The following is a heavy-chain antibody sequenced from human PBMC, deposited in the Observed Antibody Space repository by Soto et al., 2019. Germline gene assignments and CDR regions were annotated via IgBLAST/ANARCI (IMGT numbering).Heavy chain of an antibody. Sequence: GGSLRLSCAASGFPFSNHAMSWVRQAPGKGLEWVSGISDGGDLIYYADSVKGRFSMSGDNSENMLYLQMTNLRAEDTAIYFCAKRQGTGLAAKNFDFWGQGTLVTVSS. D-gene: IGHD2-15*01. CDR1: GFPFSNHA. V-gene: IGHV3-23*01. J-gene: IGHJ4*02. CDR2: ISDGGDLI. CDR3: AKRQGTGLAAKNFDF.